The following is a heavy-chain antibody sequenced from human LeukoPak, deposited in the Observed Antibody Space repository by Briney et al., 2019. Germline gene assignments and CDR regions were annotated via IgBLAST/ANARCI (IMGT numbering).Heavy chain of an antibody. V-gene: IGHV3-23*01. J-gene: IGHJ4*02. CDR3: AKGGKQLLSFDY. D-gene: IGHD2-2*01. CDR2: ISGSGGST. CDR1: GFTFSSYA. Sequence: GGSLRLSCAASGFTFSSYAMSWVREAPGKGLGWVSAISGSGGSTYYADSVKGRFTISRDNSKNTLYLQMNSLRAEDTAVYYCAKGGKQLLSFDYWGQGTLDSVSS.